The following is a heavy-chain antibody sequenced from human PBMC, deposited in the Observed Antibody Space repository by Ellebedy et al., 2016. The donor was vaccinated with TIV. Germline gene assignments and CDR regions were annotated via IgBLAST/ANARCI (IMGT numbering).Heavy chain of an antibody. V-gene: IGHV1-58*02. J-gene: IGHJ6*02. CDR2: IVIASGDT. Sequence: ASVKVSCKASRFTFSTSAIQWVRQIRGQSLEWMGWIVIASGDTDYGQKFQERVTLTRDMSTSTAYMEVTSLRPGDTAVYYCAAARGSRELSTRHTLYHYYTMDAWGQGTPVTVSS. D-gene: IGHD1-26*01. CDR1: RFTFSTSA. CDR3: AAARGSRELSTRHTLYHYYTMDA.